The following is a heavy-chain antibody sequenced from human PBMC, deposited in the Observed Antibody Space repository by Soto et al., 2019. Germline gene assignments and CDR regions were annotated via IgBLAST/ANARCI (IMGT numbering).Heavy chain of an antibody. V-gene: IGHV1-18*01. J-gene: IGHJ4*02. CDR2: ISGYNGNT. CDR3: AREQTIAVAGPFDY. Sequence: ASVKVSCKASGYTFSSSGITWVRQAPGQGLEWMGWISGYNGNTIYAQKLQGRVTMTTETSTTTAYMELRSLRSDDTAVYYCAREQTIAVAGPFDYWGQGTLVTVSS. CDR1: GYTFSSSG. D-gene: IGHD6-19*01.